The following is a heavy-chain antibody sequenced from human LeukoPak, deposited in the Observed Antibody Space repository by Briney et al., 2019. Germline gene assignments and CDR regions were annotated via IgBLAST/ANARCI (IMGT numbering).Heavy chain of an antibody. J-gene: IGHJ4*02. CDR3: ARVRGSYSSDY. CDR2: ISKDGRTM. CDR1: GFTFSDYY. V-gene: IGHV3-11*01. D-gene: IGHD5-12*01. Sequence: PGGSLRLSCAASGFTFSDYYMSRIRQAPGKGLEWVSFISKDGRTMSYADSAKGRFTISRDNAKNSLYLQMNSLTADDTAVYFCARVRGSYSSDYWGQGTLVTVSS.